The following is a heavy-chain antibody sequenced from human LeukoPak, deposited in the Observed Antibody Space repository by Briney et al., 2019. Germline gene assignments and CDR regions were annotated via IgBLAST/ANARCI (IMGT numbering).Heavy chain of an antibody. Sequence: ASVKVSCKASGYTFTGYYMHWVRQAPGQGLEWMGRINPNSGGTNYAQKFQGRVTMTRDTSISTAYMELSRLRSDDTAVYYCARPQTNYYDSSGYYPVSDAFDIWGQGTMVTVSS. CDR2: INPNSGGT. J-gene: IGHJ3*02. V-gene: IGHV1-2*06. CDR3: ARPQTNYYDSSGYYPVSDAFDI. CDR1: GYTFTGYY. D-gene: IGHD3-22*01.